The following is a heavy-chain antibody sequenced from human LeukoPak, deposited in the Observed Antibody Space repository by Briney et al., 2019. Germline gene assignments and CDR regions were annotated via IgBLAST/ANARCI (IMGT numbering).Heavy chain of an antibody. V-gene: IGHV1-69*13. Sequence: SVKVSCKASGGTFSSYAISWVRQAPGQGLEWMGGIIPIFGTANYAQEFQGRVTITADESTSTAYMELSSLRSEDTAVYYCARDHYYDSSGYYYRGRWFDPWGQGTLVTVSS. D-gene: IGHD3-22*01. CDR1: GGTFSSYA. CDR2: IIPIFGTA. CDR3: ARDHYYDSSGYYYRGRWFDP. J-gene: IGHJ5*02.